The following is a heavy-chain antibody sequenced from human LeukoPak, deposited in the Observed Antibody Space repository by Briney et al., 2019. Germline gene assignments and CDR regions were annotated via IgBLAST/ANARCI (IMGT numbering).Heavy chain of an antibody. J-gene: IGHJ3*02. V-gene: IGHV3-64*01. CDR3: ARPRSSSPVDAFDI. D-gene: IGHD6-6*01. CDR2: ISSNGGST. CDR1: GFTFSSYA. Sequence: GGSLRLSCAASGFTFSSYAMHWVRQAPGKGLEYVSAISSNGGSTYYANSVKGRFTISRDNSKNTLYLQMGSLRAGDMAVYYCARPRSSSPVDAFDIWGQGTMVTVSS.